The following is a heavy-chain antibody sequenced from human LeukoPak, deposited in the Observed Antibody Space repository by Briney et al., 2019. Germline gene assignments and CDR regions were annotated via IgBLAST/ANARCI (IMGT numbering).Heavy chain of an antibody. Sequence: SETLPLTRSVSGGSISNYFWTWIRQPPGKGLEWIGYIYSSGSTYYNPSLKSRVTISVDTSKNRFSLKLSTVTAADTAVYYCARRPTGEPKFDYWGRGTL. CDR3: ARRPTGEPKFDY. V-gene: IGHV4-59*08. CDR2: IYSSGST. D-gene: IGHD7-27*01. J-gene: IGHJ4*02. CDR1: GGSISNYF.